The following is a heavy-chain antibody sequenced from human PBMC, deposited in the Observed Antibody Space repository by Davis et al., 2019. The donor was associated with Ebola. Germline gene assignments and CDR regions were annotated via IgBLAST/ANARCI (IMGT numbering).Heavy chain of an antibody. Sequence: PSETLSLTCTVSGGSISSYYWSWIRQPPGKGLEWIGYIYYSGSTNYNPSLKSRVTISVDTSKIQFSLKLSSVTAADTAVYYCARASDGYKTSVDYWGQGTLVTVSS. D-gene: IGHD5-24*01. CDR2: IYYSGST. CDR3: ARASDGYKTSVDY. J-gene: IGHJ4*02. CDR1: GGSISSYY. V-gene: IGHV4-59*01.